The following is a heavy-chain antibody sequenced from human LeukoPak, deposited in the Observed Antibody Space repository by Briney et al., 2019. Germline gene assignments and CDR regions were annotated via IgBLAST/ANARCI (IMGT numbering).Heavy chain of an antibody. J-gene: IGHJ4*02. Sequence: GGSLRLSCAASGFTFRSYAMHWVRQAPGKGLEWEAAISYDGSNKKYADSVKGRFTVSRDNSNNTLYLHMNSLRAEDTALYYCAKVGDSWGFDYWGQGTLVTVSS. CDR2: ISYDGSNK. CDR3: AKVGDSWGFDY. V-gene: IGHV3-30*04. CDR1: GFTFRSYA. D-gene: IGHD7-27*01.